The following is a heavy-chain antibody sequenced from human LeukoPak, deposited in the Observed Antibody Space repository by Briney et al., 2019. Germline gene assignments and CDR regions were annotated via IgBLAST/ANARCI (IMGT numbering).Heavy chain of an antibody. D-gene: IGHD2-15*01. V-gene: IGHV4-61*02. CDR2: IYTSGST. CDR1: GGSISSGSYY. J-gene: IGHJ3*02. Sequence: TLSLTCTASGGSISSGSYYWSWIRQPAGKGLESIGRIYTSGSTNYNPSLKSRVTISVDTSKNQFSLKLSSVTAADTPVYYFPREMGFGGSPSFICGERKIGTVSS. CDR3: PREMGFGGSPSFI.